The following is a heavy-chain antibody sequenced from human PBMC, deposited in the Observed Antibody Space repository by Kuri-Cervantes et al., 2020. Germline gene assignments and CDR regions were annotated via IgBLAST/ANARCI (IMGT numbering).Heavy chain of an antibody. CDR1: GFTFRSYA. J-gene: IGHJ4*02. CDR2: ISGSGVST. Sequence: GGSLRLSCAASGFTFRSYAMTWVRQAPGKGLEWVSGISGSGVSTYYTDSVKGRFTISRDNSKNTLYLQMNSLRAEDTAVYYCAKGVSGMITFGGVIVIPGFDYWGQGTLVTVSS. CDR3: AKGVSGMITFGGVIVIPGFDY. D-gene: IGHD3-16*02. V-gene: IGHV3-23*01.